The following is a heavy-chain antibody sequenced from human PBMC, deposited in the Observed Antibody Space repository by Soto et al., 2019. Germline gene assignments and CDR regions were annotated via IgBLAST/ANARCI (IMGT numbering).Heavy chain of an antibody. V-gene: IGHV3-13*01. D-gene: IGHD2-2*01. J-gene: IGHJ4*02. CDR1: GFTFSSYD. CDR3: ARGSSTEIYFAY. CDR2: IGTAGDT. Sequence: EVQLVESGGGLVQPGGSLRLSCAASGFTFSSYDMHWVRQATGKGLEWVSAIGTAGDTYYPGSVKGRFTISRENAKNSLYIQMNSLRAGDTAVYFCARGSSTEIYFAYWGQETLVTVSS.